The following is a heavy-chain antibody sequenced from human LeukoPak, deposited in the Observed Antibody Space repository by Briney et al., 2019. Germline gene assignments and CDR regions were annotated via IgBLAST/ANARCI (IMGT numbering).Heavy chain of an antibody. V-gene: IGHV3-74*01. CDR2: INTDGSST. J-gene: IGHJ1*01. Sequence: GGSLSLSCAASGFSFRSYAMSWVRQAPGKVLVWVSRINTDGSSTSYADSVRGRFTISRDNAKNTLYLQMNSLRAEDTAVYYCAMYSSANAREFQGWGQGTLVTVSS. D-gene: IGHD3-22*01. CDR1: GFSFRSYA. CDR3: AMYSSANAREFQG.